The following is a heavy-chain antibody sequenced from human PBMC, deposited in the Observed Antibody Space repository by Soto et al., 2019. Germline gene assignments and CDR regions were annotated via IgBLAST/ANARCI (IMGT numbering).Heavy chain of an antibody. CDR3: ARGITTVYSSSFLNYYYGMDV. Sequence: EVQLVESGGGLIQPGGSLRLSCEASGFTVSSNYMSWVRQAPGKGLEWVSVIYSGGSTYYADSVKGRFTISRDNSKNTLYLQMNSLRAEDTAVDYCARGITTVYSSSFLNYYYGMDVWGQGTTVTVSS. CDR2: IYSGGST. D-gene: IGHD6-6*01. V-gene: IGHV3-53*01. J-gene: IGHJ6*02. CDR1: GFTVSSNY.